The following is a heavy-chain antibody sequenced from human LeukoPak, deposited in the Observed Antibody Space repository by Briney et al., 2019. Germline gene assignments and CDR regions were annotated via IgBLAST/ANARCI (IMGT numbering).Heavy chain of an antibody. V-gene: IGHV3-48*02. CDR1: GFTCNTYT. CDR3: ARGDTLSDLNAFDI. Sequence: PGGSLRLSCAASGFTCNTYTMNWVRQAPGKGLEWLAYITVSSTTYYADSVQGRFTISRDNAKNSLYLQMNSLRDEDTAVYYCARGDTLSDLNAFDIWGQGTMVTVSP. CDR2: ITVSSTT. J-gene: IGHJ3*02.